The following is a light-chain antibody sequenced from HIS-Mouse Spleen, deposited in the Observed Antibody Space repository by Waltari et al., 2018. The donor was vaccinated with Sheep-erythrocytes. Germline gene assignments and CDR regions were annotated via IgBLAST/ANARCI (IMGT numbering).Light chain of an antibody. Sequence: QSALTQPPSASGSPGQSVTIPCTGTSRDVGGYNYVSRYQQHPGKAPKLMIYGVSKRPSGVPDRFSGSKSGNTASLTVSGLHAEDEADYYCSSYAGSNNWVFGGGTKLTVL. V-gene: IGLV2-8*01. CDR1: SRDVGGYNY. J-gene: IGLJ3*02. CDR2: GVS. CDR3: SSYAGSNNWV.